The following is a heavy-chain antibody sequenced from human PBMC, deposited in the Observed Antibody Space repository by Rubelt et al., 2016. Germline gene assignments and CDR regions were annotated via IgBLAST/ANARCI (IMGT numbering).Heavy chain of an antibody. Sequence: GQPGRSLRLSCAASGFTFSNYAMHWVRQVPGKGLEWVTVISYDGSNKYYADSVKGRFTISRDDSKNTLYLQMNSLRDEDTAVYYCARDLNSAVGATNFDYWGQGTLVTVSS. CDR2: ISYDGSNK. CDR3: ARDLNSAVGATNFDY. V-gene: IGHV3-30*04. CDR1: GFTFSNYA. J-gene: IGHJ4*02. D-gene: IGHD1-26*01.